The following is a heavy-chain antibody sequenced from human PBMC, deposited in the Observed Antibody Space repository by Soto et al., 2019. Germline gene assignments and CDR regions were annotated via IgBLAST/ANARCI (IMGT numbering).Heavy chain of an antibody. J-gene: IGHJ6*02. CDR1: GGSISSYY. CDR3: ASAAGFVGTSTGYSSSWYGDYYYGMDV. V-gene: IGHV4-4*07. CDR2: IYTSGST. D-gene: IGHD6-13*01. Sequence: PSETLSLTCTVSGGSISSYYWSWIRQPAGKGLEWIGRIYTSGSTNYNPSLKSRVTMSVDTSKSQFSLKLSSVTAADTAVYYCASAAGFVGTSTGYSSSWYGDYYYGMDVWGQGTTVTVSS.